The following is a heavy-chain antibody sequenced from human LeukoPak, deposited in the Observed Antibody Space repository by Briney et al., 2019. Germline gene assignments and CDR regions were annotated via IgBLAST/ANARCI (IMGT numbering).Heavy chain of an antibody. Sequence: RGSLRLSCAASGFTFSSYSMNWVRQAPGKGLEWVSSISSSSSYIYYADSVKGRFTISRDNAKNSLYLQMNSLRAEDTAVYYCARDLYSGYSRAFDYWGQGTLVTVSS. D-gene: IGHD5-12*01. J-gene: IGHJ4*02. V-gene: IGHV3-21*01. CDR3: ARDLYSGYSRAFDY. CDR2: ISSSSSYI. CDR1: GFTFSSYS.